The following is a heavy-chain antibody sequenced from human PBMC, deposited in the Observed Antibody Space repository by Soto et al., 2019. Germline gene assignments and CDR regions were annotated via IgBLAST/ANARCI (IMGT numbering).Heavy chain of an antibody. CDR2: ITGSDSIT. V-gene: IGHV3-23*01. Sequence: GGSLRLSCVASGFTFNTYAMTWVRQAPGKGLEWVSVITGSDSITYYADSVKGRFTISRDNSKSTLFLQMNSLRAEDTAVYYCAKMNADGYNYGTRYWGQGTLVTVSS. CDR3: AKMNADGYNYGTRY. D-gene: IGHD5-18*01. CDR1: GFTFNTYA. J-gene: IGHJ4*02.